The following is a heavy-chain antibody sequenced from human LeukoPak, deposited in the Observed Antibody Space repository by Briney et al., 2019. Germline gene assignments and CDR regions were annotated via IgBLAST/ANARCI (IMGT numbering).Heavy chain of an antibody. D-gene: IGHD5-24*01. CDR2: IWYDGSNK. Sequence: GGSLRLSCAASGFTFSSYGMHWVRQAPGKGLEWVAVIWYDGSNKYYADSVKGRFTISRDNSKNTLYLQMNSLRAEDTAVYYCARERWTPIGPPSYWGQGTLVTVSS. CDR3: ARERWTPIGPPSY. V-gene: IGHV3-33*01. CDR1: GFTFSSYG. J-gene: IGHJ4*02.